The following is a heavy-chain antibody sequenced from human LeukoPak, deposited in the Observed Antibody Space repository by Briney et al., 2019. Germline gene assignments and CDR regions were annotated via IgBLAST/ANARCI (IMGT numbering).Heavy chain of an antibody. D-gene: IGHD2-2*01. CDR2: IYYSGST. J-gene: IGHJ4*02. V-gene: IGHV4-39*01. CDR1: GGSISSSSYY. Sequence: PSETLSLTCTVSGGSISSSSYYWGWIRQPPGKGLEWIGSIYYSGSTYYNPSLKSRVTISVDTSKNQFSLKLSSVTAADTAVYYCASGGGDQLPFDYWGQGTLVTASS. CDR3: ASGGGDQLPFDY.